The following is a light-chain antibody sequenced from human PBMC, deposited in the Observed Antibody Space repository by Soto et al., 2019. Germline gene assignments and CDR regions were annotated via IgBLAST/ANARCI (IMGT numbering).Light chain of an antibody. Sequence: QSVLTQPASVSGSPGQSITISCTGTSSDVGSYNLVSWYQHHPGKAPKLMIYEVTKRPSAVSNRFSGSKSGNTASLTISGLQPEDEADYYCCSYAPSSTFVAFGGGTKLTVL. CDR1: SSDVGSYNL. J-gene: IGLJ2*01. CDR3: CSYAPSSTFVA. CDR2: EVT. V-gene: IGLV2-23*02.